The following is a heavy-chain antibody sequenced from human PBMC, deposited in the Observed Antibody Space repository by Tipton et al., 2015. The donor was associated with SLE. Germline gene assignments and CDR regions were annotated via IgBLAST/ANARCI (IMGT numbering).Heavy chain of an antibody. Sequence: TLSLSCTVSGGSISSHYWSWIRQPPGKGLEWIGYIYYSGSTNYNPSLKSRVTISVDTSKNQFSLKLSSVTAADTAVYYCARGEYYDSSGYGNWGQGTLVTVSS. V-gene: IGHV4-59*11. J-gene: IGHJ4*02. D-gene: IGHD3-22*01. CDR3: ARGEYYDSSGYGN. CDR2: IYYSGST. CDR1: GGSISSHY.